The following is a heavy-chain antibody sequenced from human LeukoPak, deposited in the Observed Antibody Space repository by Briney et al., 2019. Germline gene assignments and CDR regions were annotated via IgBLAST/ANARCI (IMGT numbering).Heavy chain of an antibody. CDR3: ARETYYYDSSGYYWSLEY. CDR2: INPSGGST. D-gene: IGHD3-22*01. J-gene: IGHJ4*02. Sequence: ASVKVSCKASGYTFTSYAMNWVRQAPGQGLEWMGIINPSGGSTSYAQKFQGRVTMTRDMSTSTVYMELSSLRSEDTAVYYCARETYYYDSSGYYWSLEYWGQGTLVTVSS. V-gene: IGHV1-46*01. CDR1: GYTFTSYA.